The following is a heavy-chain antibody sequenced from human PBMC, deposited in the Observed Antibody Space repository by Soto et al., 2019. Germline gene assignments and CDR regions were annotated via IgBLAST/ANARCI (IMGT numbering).Heavy chain of an antibody. Sequence: QVQLQESGPGLVKPSQTLSLTCTVSGCSISSGGYYWNWIRQHPGNGLEWIGYIYYIGSTYYNPSLKSLVTISLDTSKNQFSLKLSSVTAADTAVYYCARRVFPWGQGTLVTVSS. CDR1: GCSISSGGYY. CDR2: IYYIGST. V-gene: IGHV4-31*01. J-gene: IGHJ5*02. CDR3: ARRVFP.